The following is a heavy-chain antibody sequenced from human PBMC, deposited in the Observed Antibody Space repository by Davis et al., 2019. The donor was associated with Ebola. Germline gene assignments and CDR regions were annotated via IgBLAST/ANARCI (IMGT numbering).Heavy chain of an antibody. CDR3: ARDPIVVVVAVNYFDY. CDR2: ISGSGGST. Sequence: PGGSLRLSCAASGFTFSSYAMSWVRQAPGKGLEWVSAISGSGGSTYYADSVKGRFTISRDNSKNTLYLQMNSLGAEDTAVYYCARDPIVVVVAVNYFDYWGQGTLVTVSS. J-gene: IGHJ4*02. D-gene: IGHD2-15*01. V-gene: IGHV3-23*01. CDR1: GFTFSSYA.